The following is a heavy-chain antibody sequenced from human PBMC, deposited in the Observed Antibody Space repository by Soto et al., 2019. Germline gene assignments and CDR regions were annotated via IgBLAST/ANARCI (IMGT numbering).Heavy chain of an antibody. J-gene: IGHJ3*02. CDR2: ISYDGSNK. V-gene: IGHV3-30*18. Sequence: QVQLVESGGGVVQPGRSLRLSCAASGFTFSSYGMHWVRQAPGKGLEWVAVISYDGSNKYYADSVKGRFTISRDNSKNTLYLQMNSLRAEDTAVYYCAKVDCGGDCYSFDAFDIWGQGTMVTVSS. D-gene: IGHD2-21*02. CDR1: GFTFSSYG. CDR3: AKVDCGGDCYSFDAFDI.